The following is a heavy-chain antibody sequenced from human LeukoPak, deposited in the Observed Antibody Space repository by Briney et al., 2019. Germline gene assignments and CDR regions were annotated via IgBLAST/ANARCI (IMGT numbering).Heavy chain of an antibody. CDR1: GFTFSSYS. CDR3: AKERPVVPAAKPQYYYCYYYMDV. D-gene: IGHD2-2*01. V-gene: IGHV3-21*01. CDR2: ISSSSSYI. Sequence: GGSLRLSCAASGFTFSSYSMNWVRQAPGKGLEWVSSISSSSSYIYYADSVKGRFTISRDNAKNSLYLQMNSLRAADTAVYYCAKERPVVPAAKPQYYYCYYYMDVWGKGTTVTVSS. J-gene: IGHJ6*03.